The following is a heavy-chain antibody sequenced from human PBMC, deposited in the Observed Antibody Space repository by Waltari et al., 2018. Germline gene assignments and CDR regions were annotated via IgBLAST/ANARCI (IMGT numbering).Heavy chain of an antibody. J-gene: IGHJ4*02. D-gene: IGHD2-2*01. Sequence: EVQLVESGGGLVQPGGYLRLSCGDSGFTFSRYWMSWVRQTPGKGLQWVANINYDGSQKYYVDSVKGRFTISRDNAKNSVYLQMNSLRVEDTAVYYCAKSRGFEYWGQGALITVSS. V-gene: IGHV3-7*01. CDR3: AKSRGFEY. CDR2: INYDGSQK. CDR1: GFTFSRYW.